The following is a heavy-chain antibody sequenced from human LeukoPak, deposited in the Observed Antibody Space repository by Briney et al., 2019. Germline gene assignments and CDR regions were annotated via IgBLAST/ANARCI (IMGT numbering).Heavy chain of an antibody. Sequence: ASVKVSCKASGYTFTGYYMHWVRQAPGQGLEWMGWINPNSGGTNYAQKFQGRVTMTRDTSTSTVYMELSSLRSEDTAVYYCARGLQWLVPNFDYWGQGTLVTVSS. CDR2: INPNSGGT. J-gene: IGHJ4*02. CDR3: ARGLQWLVPNFDY. V-gene: IGHV1-2*02. D-gene: IGHD6-19*01. CDR1: GYTFTGYY.